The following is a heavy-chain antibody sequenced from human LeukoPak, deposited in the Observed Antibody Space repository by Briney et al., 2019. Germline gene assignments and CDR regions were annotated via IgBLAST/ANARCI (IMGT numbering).Heavy chain of an antibody. CDR2: ISSSGSNI. V-gene: IGHV3-48*04. CDR3: ARRSPGWYMDV. J-gene: IGHJ6*03. CDR1: GFTFSSYS. D-gene: IGHD1-14*01. Sequence: GGSLRLSCAASGFTFSSYSMNWVRQAPGKGLEWVSYISSSGSNIYYADSVKGRFTISRDNAKNSLYLQMNSLRAEDTAVYYCARRSPGWYMDVWAKGITVTVSS.